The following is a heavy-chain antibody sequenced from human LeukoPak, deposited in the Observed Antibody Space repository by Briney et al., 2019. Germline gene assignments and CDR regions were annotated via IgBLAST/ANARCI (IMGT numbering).Heavy chain of an antibody. CDR2: IYYSGST. CDR1: GGSFSGYY. J-gene: IGHJ4*02. Sequence: PSETLSLTCAVYGGSFSGYYWSWIRQHPGKGLEWIGYIYYSGSTYYNPSLKSRVTISVDTSKNQFSLKLSSVTAADTAVYYCARDRRVGATTYYFDYWGQGTLVTVSS. CDR3: ARDRRVGATTYYFDY. D-gene: IGHD1-26*01. V-gene: IGHV4-31*11.